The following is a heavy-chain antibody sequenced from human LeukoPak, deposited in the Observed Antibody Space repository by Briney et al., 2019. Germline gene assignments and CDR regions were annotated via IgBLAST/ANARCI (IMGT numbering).Heavy chain of an antibody. D-gene: IGHD2-15*01. J-gene: IGHJ6*03. CDR1: GFTFSDYN. V-gene: IGHV3-11*01. CDR2: ISRSGSTK. CDR3: ARVLRYCSGGNCYSGGLGYMDV. Sequence: GGSLRLSCAASGFTFSDYNMRWIRQAPGKGLEWVSSISRSGSTKYYADSVKGRFTIYRDNAKNSLFLQMNSLSAEDTAVYYCARVLRYCSGGNCYSGGLGYMDVWGKGTTVTISS.